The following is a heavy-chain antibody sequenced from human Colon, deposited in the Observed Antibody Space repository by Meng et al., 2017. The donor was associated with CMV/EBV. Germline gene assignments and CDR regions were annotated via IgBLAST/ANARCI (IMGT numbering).Heavy chain of an antibody. Sequence: GESLKISCVASGFNFSDHYMSWIRQVPGKGLEWLSFTSRSGSTKNYADSVKGRFTISRDNAKNSLFLQLNSLRAEDTAVYYCAREVPVTKFFDLWGQGTLVTVSS. V-gene: IGHV3-11*01. D-gene: IGHD4-11*01. J-gene: IGHJ4*02. CDR2: TSRSGSTK. CDR1: GFNFSDHY. CDR3: AREVPVTKFFDL.